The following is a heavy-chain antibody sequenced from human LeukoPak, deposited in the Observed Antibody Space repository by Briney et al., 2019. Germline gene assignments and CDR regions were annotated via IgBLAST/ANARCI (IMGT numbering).Heavy chain of an antibody. CDR2: INSAGTKI. J-gene: IGHJ4*02. CDR1: GFTFSSYW. Sequence: GGSLRLSCAASGFTFSSYWMHWVRQAPGKRLVWVSRINSAGTKINYADSVKGRFTISRDNSKNTLYLQMNSLRAEDTAVYYCARDNRGGYYDSSGFDYWGQGTLVTVSS. CDR3: ARDNRGGYYDSSGFDY. V-gene: IGHV3-74*01. D-gene: IGHD3-22*01.